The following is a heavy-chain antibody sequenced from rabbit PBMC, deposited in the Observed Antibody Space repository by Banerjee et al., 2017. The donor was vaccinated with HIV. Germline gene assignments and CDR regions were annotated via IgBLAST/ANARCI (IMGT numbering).Heavy chain of an antibody. D-gene: IGHD4-1*01. CDR1: GFDFSTNA. CDR2: IYTSSGNT. V-gene: IGHV1S40*01. CDR3: ARDLAGVIGWNFNL. J-gene: IGHJ4*01. Sequence: QSLEESGGGLVQPEGSLTLTCKASGFDFSTNAMCWVRQAPGKGLEWIGCIYTSSGNTYYASWAKGRFTISKTSSTTVTLQMTSLTAADTATYFCARDLAGVIGWNFNLWGQGTLVTVS.